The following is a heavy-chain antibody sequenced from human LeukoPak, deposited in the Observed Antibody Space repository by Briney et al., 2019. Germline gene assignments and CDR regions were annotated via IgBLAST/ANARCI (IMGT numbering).Heavy chain of an antibody. Sequence: SETPSLTCTVSGGSISSYYWSWIRQPPGKGPEWIGYIYYSGSTNYNPSLKSRVTISVDTSKNQFSLKLSSVTAADTAVYYCARLGYCSGGSCYRGAYFDYWGQGTLVTVSS. CDR2: IYYSGST. CDR3: ARLGYCSGGSCYRGAYFDY. D-gene: IGHD2-15*01. J-gene: IGHJ4*02. CDR1: GGSISSYY. V-gene: IGHV4-59*12.